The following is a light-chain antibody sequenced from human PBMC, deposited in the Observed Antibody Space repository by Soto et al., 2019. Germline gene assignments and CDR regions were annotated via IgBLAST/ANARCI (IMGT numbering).Light chain of an antibody. V-gene: IGKV1-39*01. CDR3: QQSYSTPPT. CDR2: AAS. CDR1: QSISSH. Sequence: DIQMTQSPSSLSASVGDRVTITCRASQSISSHLNWYQQKPAKAPKLLIYAASNLQSGVPSRFSGSGSGTDFTLSINSLQPEDFATYYCQQSYSTPPTFGQGTRLEIK. J-gene: IGKJ5*01.